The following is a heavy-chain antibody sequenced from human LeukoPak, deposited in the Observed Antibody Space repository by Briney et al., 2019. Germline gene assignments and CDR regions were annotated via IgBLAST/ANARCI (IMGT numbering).Heavy chain of an antibody. Sequence: GGSLRLSCAASGFTVSSNYMSWVRQAPGMGLEWVSVIYSGGSTYYADSVKGRFTISRDNSKNTLYLQMNSLRAEDTAVYYCARELILWFGELLSASEGMDVWGQGTTVTVSS. J-gene: IGHJ6*02. CDR2: IYSGGST. CDR3: ARELILWFGELLSASEGMDV. D-gene: IGHD3-10*01. CDR1: GFTVSSNY. V-gene: IGHV3-66*01.